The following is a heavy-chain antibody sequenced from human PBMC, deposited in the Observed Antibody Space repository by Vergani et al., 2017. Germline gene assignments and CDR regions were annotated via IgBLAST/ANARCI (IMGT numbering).Heavy chain of an antibody. CDR1: GGSFSGYY. CDR3: ARHSTVEWLVKLGWIDP. CDR2: IYYSGST. Sequence: QVPLQQWGAGLLKPSETLSLTCAVYGGSFSGYYWGWIRQPPGKGLEWIASIYYSGSTYYNPSLKSRVTISVDTSKNQFSLKLSSVTAADTAVYFCARHSTVEWLVKLGWIDPWGQGILVTVSS. V-gene: IGHV4-34*01. J-gene: IGHJ5*02. D-gene: IGHD6-19*01.